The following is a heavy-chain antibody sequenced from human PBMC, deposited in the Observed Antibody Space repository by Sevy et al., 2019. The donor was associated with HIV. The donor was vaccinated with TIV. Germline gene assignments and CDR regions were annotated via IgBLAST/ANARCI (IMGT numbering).Heavy chain of an antibody. D-gene: IGHD3-10*01. V-gene: IGHV3-30*02. CDR2: IRYDGSTK. Sequence: GGSLGLSCAASGFTFRSYGMHWVGQAPGKGLEWVAFIRYDGSTKYYADSVKGRFTISRDNSKNTLYLQMNSLRGDDTSLYYCAKGLGMVQGALLSDDIWGQGTMVTVSS. CDR1: GFTFRSYG. J-gene: IGHJ3*02. CDR3: AKGLGMVQGALLSDDI.